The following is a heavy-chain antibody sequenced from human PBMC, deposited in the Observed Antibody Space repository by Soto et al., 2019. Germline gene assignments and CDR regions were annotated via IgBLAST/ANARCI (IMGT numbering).Heavy chain of an antibody. CDR2: INHSGST. V-gene: IGHV4-34*01. Sequence: SETLSLTCAVYGGSFSGYYWSWIRQPPGKGLEWIGEINHSGSTNYNPSLKSRVTISVDTSKNQFSLKLSSVTAADTAVYYCARDENYDIFKYYYYGMDVWGQGTTVTVSS. CDR3: ARDENYDIFKYYYYGMDV. CDR1: GGSFSGYY. J-gene: IGHJ6*02. D-gene: IGHD3-9*01.